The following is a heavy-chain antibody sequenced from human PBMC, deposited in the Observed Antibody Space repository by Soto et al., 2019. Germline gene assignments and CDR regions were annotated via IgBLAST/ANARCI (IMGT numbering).Heavy chain of an antibody. J-gene: IGHJ6*02. CDR3: ARDHEQLGLIGDGMDV. CDR1: GFTFSSYG. V-gene: IGHV3-33*01. Sequence: LRLSCAASGFTFSSYGMHWVRQAPGKGLEWVAVIWYDGSNKYYADSVKGRFTISRDNSKNTLYLQMNSLRAEDTAVYYCARDHEQLGLIGDGMDVWGQGTTVTVSS. D-gene: IGHD6-6*01. CDR2: IWYDGSNK.